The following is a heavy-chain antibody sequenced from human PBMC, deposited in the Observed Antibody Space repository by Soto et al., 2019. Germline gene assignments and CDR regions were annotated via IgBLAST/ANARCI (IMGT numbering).Heavy chain of an antibody. Sequence: QVPLVQSGAEVKKPGASVKVSCKASGYTFTSYDINWVRQATGQGLEWMGWMNPNSGNTGYAQKFQGRVTMTRNTSISTAYMELSSLRSEDTAVYYCARELPYGDGHYYYYYMDVWGKGTTVTVSS. D-gene: IGHD4-17*01. J-gene: IGHJ6*03. V-gene: IGHV1-8*01. CDR1: GYTFTSYD. CDR2: MNPNSGNT. CDR3: ARELPYGDGHYYYYYMDV.